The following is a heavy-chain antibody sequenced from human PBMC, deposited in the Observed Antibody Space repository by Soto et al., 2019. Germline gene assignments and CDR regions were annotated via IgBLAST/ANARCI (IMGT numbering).Heavy chain of an antibody. CDR2: TYYRSRWYN. J-gene: IGHJ4*02. V-gene: IGHV6-1*01. Sequence: SQTHALTCAISGDSVSGNSAAWNWFRQSPSRGLEWLGRTYYRSRWYNNYAVSVKSRITVTPDTSKNQFSMHLNSVTPEDTDVYYWAREFPYYVSSDSYLDYWGQGALVTVS. D-gene: IGHD3-16*01. CDR3: AREFPYYVSSDSYLDY. CDR1: GDSVSGNSAA.